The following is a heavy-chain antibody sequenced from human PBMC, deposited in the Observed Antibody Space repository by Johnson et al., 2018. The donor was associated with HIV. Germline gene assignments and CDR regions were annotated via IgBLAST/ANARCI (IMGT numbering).Heavy chain of an antibody. J-gene: IGHJ3*02. CDR1: RFTFSSYA. CDR2: ISYDGSKR. CDR3: ARDPDI. Sequence: QVQLVESGGGVVQPGRSLRLSCAASRFTFSSYAMHWVRQAPGKGLEWVAVISYDGSKRYYADSVKGRFTISRDNSKNTLYLQMNSLRAEDTAVYYCARDPDIWGQGTMVTVSS. V-gene: IGHV3-30*01.